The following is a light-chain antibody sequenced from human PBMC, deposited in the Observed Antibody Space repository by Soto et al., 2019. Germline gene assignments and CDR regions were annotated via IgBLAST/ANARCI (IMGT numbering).Light chain of an antibody. CDR1: QSISSW. CDR2: DAS. CDR3: QQYNSYSRA. J-gene: IGKJ1*01. Sequence: DIQMTLSPSTLSASVGDRVTITCRASQSISSWLAWYQQKPGKAPKLLIYDASSLESGVPSRFSGSGSGTEFTLTISSLQPDDFATYYCQQYNSYSRAFGQGTKVEIK. V-gene: IGKV1-5*01.